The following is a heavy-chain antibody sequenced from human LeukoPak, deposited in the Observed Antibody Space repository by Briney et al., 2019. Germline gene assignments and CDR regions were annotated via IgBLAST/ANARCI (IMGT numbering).Heavy chain of an antibody. Sequence: GGSLRLSCAASGFTFSSYSMNWVRQAPGKGLEWVSSISSSSSYIYYADSVKGRFTISRDNAKSSLYLQMNSLRAEDTAVYYCARSVPSGYYYFDYWGQGTLVTVSS. V-gene: IGHV3-21*01. D-gene: IGHD3-22*01. J-gene: IGHJ4*02. CDR2: ISSSSSYI. CDR1: GFTFSSYS. CDR3: ARSVPSGYYYFDY.